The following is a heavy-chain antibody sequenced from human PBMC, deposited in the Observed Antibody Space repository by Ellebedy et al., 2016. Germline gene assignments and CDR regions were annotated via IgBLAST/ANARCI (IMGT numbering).Heavy chain of an antibody. J-gene: IGHJ4*02. Sequence: SETLSLXCTVSGGSISGYYWSWIRQPPEKGLESIGYIHYSGCTNYHPSLKSRVAISVDTSKNQVSLELRSVTAADTASYYCARGLIVPPAASGPFDFWGQGTLVTVSS. CDR1: GGSISGYY. V-gene: IGHV4-59*01. CDR2: IHYSGCT. CDR3: ARGLIVPPAASGPFDF. D-gene: IGHD1-26*01.